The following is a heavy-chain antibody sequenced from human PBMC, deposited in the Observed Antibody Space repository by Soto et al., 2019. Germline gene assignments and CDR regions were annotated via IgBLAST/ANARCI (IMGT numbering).Heavy chain of an antibody. CDR3: ARNRGEFVVVVAAYPARFDL. Sequence: ASVKVSCKASGYTFTSYGISWGRQAPGQGLEWMGWISAYNGNTNYAQKLQGRVTMTTNTSTSTAYMELRSLRSEDTAVYYCARNRGEFVVVVAAYPARFDLWGRGTLVTVSS. CDR1: GYTFTSYG. D-gene: IGHD2-15*01. V-gene: IGHV1-18*01. CDR2: ISAYNGNT. J-gene: IGHJ2*01.